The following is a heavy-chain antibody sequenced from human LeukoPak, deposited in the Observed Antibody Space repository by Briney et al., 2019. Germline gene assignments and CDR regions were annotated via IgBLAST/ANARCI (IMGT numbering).Heavy chain of an antibody. D-gene: IGHD5-18*01. J-gene: IGHJ3*02. Sequence: SETLSLTCTVSGYSISSGYYWSWIRQPPGKGLEWIGEISHSGSTNYNPSLKSRVTISVDTSKSQFSLRLSSVTAADTAVYYCARGKIQLWSDAFDIWGQGTMVTVSS. CDR3: ARGKIQLWSDAFDI. CDR2: ISHSGST. CDR1: GYSISSGYY. V-gene: IGHV4-38-2*02.